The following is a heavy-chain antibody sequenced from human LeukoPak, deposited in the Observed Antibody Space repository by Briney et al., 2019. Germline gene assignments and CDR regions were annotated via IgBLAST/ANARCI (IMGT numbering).Heavy chain of an antibody. V-gene: IGHV1-2*02. CDR3: AREAIVVVSDYYSYMDV. CDR2: INPNSGGT. J-gene: IGHJ6*03. Sequence: GASVKVSCKASGYTFTGYYMHWVRQAPGQGLEWMGWINPNSGGTNYAQKFQGRVTMTRDTSISTAYMELSRLRSDDTALYYCAREAIVVVSDYYSYMDVWGKGTTVTIS. CDR1: GYTFTGYY. D-gene: IGHD3-22*01.